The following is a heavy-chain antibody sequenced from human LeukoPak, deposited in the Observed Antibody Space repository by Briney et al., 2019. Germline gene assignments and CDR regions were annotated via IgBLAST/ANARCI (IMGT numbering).Heavy chain of an antibody. D-gene: IGHD3-16*02. CDR2: IYTTGMT. Sequence: PSQTLSLTCSVSGGSINSYWWSWIRQPAGKGLEFIGRIYTTGMTNYNPSLKSRVSMSVDTSKNKFSLELRSVTAADTAVYFCARAGYTISSYRFDYWGQGALVTVSS. CDR3: ARAGYTISSYRFDY. CDR1: GGSINSYW. J-gene: IGHJ4*02. V-gene: IGHV4-4*07.